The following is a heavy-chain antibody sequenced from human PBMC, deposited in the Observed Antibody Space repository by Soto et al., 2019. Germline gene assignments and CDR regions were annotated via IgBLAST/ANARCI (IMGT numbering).Heavy chain of an antibody. CDR1: GFTFSSYS. V-gene: IGHV3-21*01. Sequence: GGSLRLSCAASGFTFSSYSMNWVRQAPGKGLEWVSSISSSSSYIYYADSVKGRFTISRDNAKNSLYLQMNSLRAEETAVYYCARERGYNDSSGYRRIYGMDVWGQGTTVTVSS. J-gene: IGHJ6*02. D-gene: IGHD3-22*01. CDR2: ISSSSSYI. CDR3: ARERGYNDSSGYRRIYGMDV.